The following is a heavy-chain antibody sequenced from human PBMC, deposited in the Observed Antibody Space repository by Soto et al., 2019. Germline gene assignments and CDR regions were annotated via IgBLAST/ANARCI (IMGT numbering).Heavy chain of an antibody. Sequence: ASVKVSCKASGNTSTSYDINWVRQATGHGLEWMGWINPNSGNIGYAQKFQGRVTMTRDTAIRTAYMEVSRLRSDDTAVYYCARGRASGSYYLLAYWGQGTLVTVSS. CDR2: INPNSGNI. CDR3: ARGRASGSYYLLAY. D-gene: IGHD3-10*01. V-gene: IGHV1-8*01. J-gene: IGHJ4*02. CDR1: GNTSTSYD.